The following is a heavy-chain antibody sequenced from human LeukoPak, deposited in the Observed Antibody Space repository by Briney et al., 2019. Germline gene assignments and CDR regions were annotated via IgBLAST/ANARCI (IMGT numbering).Heavy chain of an antibody. D-gene: IGHD4-17*01. V-gene: IGHV1-18*01. CDR3: ASEVTTVTTPPYYYYGMDV. CDR2: ISAYNGNT. J-gene: IGHJ6*02. Sequence: ASVKVSCKASGYTFTSYGISWVRQAPGQGLEWMGWISAYNGNTNYAQKLQGRVTMTTDTSTSTACMELRSLRSDDTAVYYCASEVTTVTTPPYYYYGMDVWGQGTTVTVSS. CDR1: GYTFTSYG.